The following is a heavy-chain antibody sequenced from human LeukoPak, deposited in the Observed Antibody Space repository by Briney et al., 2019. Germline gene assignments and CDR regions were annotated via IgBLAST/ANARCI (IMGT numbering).Heavy chain of an antibody. D-gene: IGHD1-26*01. Sequence: PSEALSLTCTVSGGSISSGSYYWGWIRQPPGKGLEWFGTIYYSVSTYYNPSLKSRVTISVDTSKNQFSLKLSSVTAADTAVYYCARQGSGNYLSPVNYWGQGTLATVSS. CDR3: ARQGSGNYLSPVNY. J-gene: IGHJ4*02. CDR2: IYYSVST. V-gene: IGHV4-39*01. CDR1: GGSISSGSYY.